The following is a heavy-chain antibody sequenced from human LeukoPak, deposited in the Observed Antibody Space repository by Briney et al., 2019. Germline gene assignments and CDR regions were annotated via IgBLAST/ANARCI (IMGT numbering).Heavy chain of an antibody. CDR3: ARPTNYYDSSGPWDYFDY. D-gene: IGHD3-22*01. Sequence: GESLKISCKGSGYSFTSYWIGWVRQMPGKGLEWMGIIHPGDSDTRYSPSFQGQVTISADESISTAYLQWSSLKASDTAMYYCARPTNYYDSSGPWDYFDYWGQGTLVTVSS. J-gene: IGHJ4*02. V-gene: IGHV5-51*01. CDR1: GYSFTSYW. CDR2: IHPGDSDT.